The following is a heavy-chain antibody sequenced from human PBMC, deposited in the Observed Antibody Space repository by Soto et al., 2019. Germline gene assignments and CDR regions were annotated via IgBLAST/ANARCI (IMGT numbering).Heavy chain of an antibody. V-gene: IGHV1-3*01. J-gene: IGHJ4*02. CDR3: ARGAVAFEEALLADY. Sequence: QVQLVQSGAEVKKPGASVKISCKASGFNFATHAIHWLRQAPGHSLEWMGWVNVGNDYRRHSQKFQGRVTFTRDTSASTAYMELTSLRCDDSAMYYCARGAVAFEEALLADYWGQGSVVTVSS. CDR1: GFNFATHA. D-gene: IGHD3-10*01. CDR2: VNVGNDYR.